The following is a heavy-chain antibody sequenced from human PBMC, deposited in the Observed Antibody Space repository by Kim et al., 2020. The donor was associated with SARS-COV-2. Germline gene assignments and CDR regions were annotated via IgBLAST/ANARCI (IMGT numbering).Heavy chain of an antibody. CDR3: ARDGTYYYDSSGYRNDAFDI. D-gene: IGHD3-22*01. Sequence: GRCTISRDNAKNSLYLQMNSLGAEDTAVYYCARDGTYYYDSSGYRNDAFDIWGQGTMVTVSS. J-gene: IGHJ3*02. V-gene: IGHV3-7*04.